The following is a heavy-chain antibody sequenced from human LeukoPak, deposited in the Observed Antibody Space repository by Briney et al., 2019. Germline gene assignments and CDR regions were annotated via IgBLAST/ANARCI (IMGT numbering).Heavy chain of an antibody. CDR2: ISGSGGST. D-gene: IGHD6-19*01. J-gene: IGHJ4*02. CDR3: AKAEREWLARRGGFQDY. CDR1: GFTFSSYA. Sequence: GGSLRLSCAASGFTFSSYAMSWVRQAPGKGLEWVSAISGSGGSTYYADSVKGRFTISRDNSKNTLYLQMNSLRAEDTAVYYCAKAEREWLARRGGFQDYWGQGTPVTVSS. V-gene: IGHV3-23*01.